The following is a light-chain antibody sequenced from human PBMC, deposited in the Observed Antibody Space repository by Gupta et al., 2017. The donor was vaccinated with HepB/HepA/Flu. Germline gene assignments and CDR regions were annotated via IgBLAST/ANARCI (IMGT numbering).Light chain of an antibody. CDR3: QQSYNTPVT. V-gene: IGKV1-39*01. J-gene: IGKJ1*01. CDR1: QSISSY. CDR2: AAS. Sequence: DIPMTQSPSSLSASVGDRVTITCRASQSISSYLNWYQQKPGQAPKLLIYAASSLQSGVPSRFSGSGSGTEFTLTISSLQSEDFATYYCQQSYNTPVTFGRGTKVEIK.